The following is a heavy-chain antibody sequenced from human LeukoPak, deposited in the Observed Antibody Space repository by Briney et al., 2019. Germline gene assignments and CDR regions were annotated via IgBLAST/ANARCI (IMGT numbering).Heavy chain of an antibody. CDR3: AREIAQWLVYWFDP. CDR2: ISSSSSYI. CDR1: GFTFSSYG. Sequence: PGGSLRLSCAASGFTFSSYGMHWVRQAPGKGLEWVSSISSSSSYIYYADSVKGRFTISRDNAKNSLYLQMNSLRAEDTAVYYCAREIAQWLVYWFDPWGQGTLVTVSS. J-gene: IGHJ5*02. D-gene: IGHD6-19*01. V-gene: IGHV3-21*01.